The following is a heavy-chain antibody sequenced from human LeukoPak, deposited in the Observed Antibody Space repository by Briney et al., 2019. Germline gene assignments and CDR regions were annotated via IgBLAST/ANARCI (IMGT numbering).Heavy chain of an antibody. CDR3: ARLDYYDSSGYHRDDY. D-gene: IGHD3-22*01. CDR2: IYYSGST. J-gene: IGHJ4*02. CDR1: GGSISSYY. Sequence: SETLSLTCTVSGGSISSYYWSWIRQPPGKGLEWIGYIYYSGSTNYNPSLKSRVTISVDTSKNQFSLKLSSVTAADTAVYYCARLDYYDSSGYHRDDYWGQGTLVTVSS. V-gene: IGHV4-59*08.